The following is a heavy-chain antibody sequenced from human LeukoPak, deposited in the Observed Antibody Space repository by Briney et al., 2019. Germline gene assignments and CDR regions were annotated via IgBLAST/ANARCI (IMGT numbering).Heavy chain of an antibody. CDR2: IYPGDSDT. J-gene: IGHJ6*03. Sequence: GESLKISCKGSGYSFTSYWIGWVRQMPGKGLEWMGIIYPGDSDTRYSPSFQGQVTISADKSISTAYLQWSSLNASDTAMYYCARVTPDYYDSSGLAPYYYYYMDVWGKGTTVTVSS. CDR3: ARVTPDYYDSSGLAPYYYYYMDV. CDR1: GYSFTSYW. V-gene: IGHV5-51*01. D-gene: IGHD3-22*01.